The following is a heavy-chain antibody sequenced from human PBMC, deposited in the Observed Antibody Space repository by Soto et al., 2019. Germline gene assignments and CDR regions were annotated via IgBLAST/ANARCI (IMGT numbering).Heavy chain of an antibody. V-gene: IGHV3-7*04. J-gene: IGHJ3*02. D-gene: IGHD3-22*01. CDR1: AFTFSSYW. Sequence: GGSLRLSCAASAFTFSSYWMSWVRQAPGKGLEWVANIKPDGSEKYYVDSVKGRFTMSRDNAKNSLYLQMNSLRAEDTAVYYCARGDYYDTSGPFSDAFDIWGQGTMVTVSS. CDR2: IKPDGSEK. CDR3: ARGDYYDTSGPFSDAFDI.